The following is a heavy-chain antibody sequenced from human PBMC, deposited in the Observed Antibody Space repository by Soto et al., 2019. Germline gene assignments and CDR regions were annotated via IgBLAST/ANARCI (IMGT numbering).Heavy chain of an antibody. CDR1: GGSISSSSYY. D-gene: IGHD2-2*01. Sequence: SETLSLTCTVSGGSISSSSYYWGWIRQPPGKGLEWIGSIYYSGSTYYNPSLKSRVTISVDTSKNQFSLKLSSVTAADTALYYCTTNDAFDTWGQGTTVTVSS. J-gene: IGHJ3*02. CDR3: TTNDAFDT. CDR2: IYYSGST. V-gene: IGHV4-39*03.